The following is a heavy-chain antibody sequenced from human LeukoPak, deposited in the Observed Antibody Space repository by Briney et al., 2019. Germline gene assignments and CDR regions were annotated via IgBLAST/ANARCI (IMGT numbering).Heavy chain of an antibody. D-gene: IGHD6-19*01. Sequence: GGSLRLSCAASGFTFDDYAMHWVRQAPGKGLEWVSGISWNSGSIGYADSVKGRFTISRDNAKNSLYLQMNSLRAEDTALYYCAKEGYSSGWSQARSYFDYWGQGTLVTVSS. CDR1: GFTFDDYA. J-gene: IGHJ4*02. V-gene: IGHV3-9*01. CDR2: ISWNSGSI. CDR3: AKEGYSSGWSQARSYFDY.